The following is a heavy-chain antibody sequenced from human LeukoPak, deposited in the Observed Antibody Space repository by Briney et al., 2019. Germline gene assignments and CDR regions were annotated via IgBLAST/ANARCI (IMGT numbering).Heavy chain of an antibody. Sequence: GGYLRLSCAASGFTFSSYWMIWVRQAPGNGLEWVGNINQDGSEKYYLDSVRGRFTISRDNAKNSLYLQLNSLRVEDTAIYYCARDYVWGSSESDYWGQGTLVTVSS. CDR1: GFTFSSYW. D-gene: IGHD7-27*01. CDR2: INQDGSEK. V-gene: IGHV3-7*01. J-gene: IGHJ4*02. CDR3: ARDYVWGSSESDY.